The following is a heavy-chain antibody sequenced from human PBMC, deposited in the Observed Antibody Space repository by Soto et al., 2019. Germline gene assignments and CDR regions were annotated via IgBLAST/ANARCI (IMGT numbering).Heavy chain of an antibody. CDR2: IYYSGST. CDR3: ARVSRCSGGSCRVPPRPYFDY. Sequence: SETLSLTCTVSGGSISSGGYYWSWIRQHPGKGLEWIGYIYYSGSTYYNPSLKSRVTISVDTSKNQFSLKLSSVTAADTAVYYCARVSRCSGGSCRVPPRPYFDYWGQGTLVTVSS. D-gene: IGHD2-15*01. J-gene: IGHJ4*02. CDR1: GGSISSGGYY. V-gene: IGHV4-31*03.